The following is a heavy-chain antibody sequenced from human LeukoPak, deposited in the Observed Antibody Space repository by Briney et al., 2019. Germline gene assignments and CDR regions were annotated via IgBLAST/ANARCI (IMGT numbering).Heavy chain of an antibody. CDR3: ARAYQLLFYFDY. CDR2: INPNSGGT. J-gene: IGHJ4*02. Sequence: ASVKVSCKASGYTFTCYYMHWVRQAPRQGLEWMGWINPNSGGTNYAQKFPGTVTMTRDTSISTAYMELSRLRSDDTAVYYCARAYQLLFYFDYWGQGTLVTVSS. D-gene: IGHD2-2*01. CDR1: GYTFTCYY. V-gene: IGHV1-2*02.